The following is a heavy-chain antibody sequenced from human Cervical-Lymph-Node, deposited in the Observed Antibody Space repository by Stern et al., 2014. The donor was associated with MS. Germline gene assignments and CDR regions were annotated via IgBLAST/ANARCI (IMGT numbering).Heavy chain of an antibody. V-gene: IGHV3-30*04. D-gene: IGHD6-13*01. CDR1: GFTFSSYA. CDR2: ISYDGSNK. Sequence: VQLVESGGGVVPPGRSLRLSCAASGFTFSSYAMHWVRQAPGKGLEWGAVISYDGSNKYYADSVKGRFTISRDNSKNTLYLQMNSLRAEDTAVYYCARVPMHSSSWYSSAEGYVDYWGQGTLVTVSS. J-gene: IGHJ4*02. CDR3: ARVPMHSSSWYSSAEGYVDY.